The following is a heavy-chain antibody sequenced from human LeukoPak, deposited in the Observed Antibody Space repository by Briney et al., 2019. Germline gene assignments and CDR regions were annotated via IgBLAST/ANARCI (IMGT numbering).Heavy chain of an antibody. CDR3: TRVTAPLHYYDSSGYYN. CDR1: GFTFSSYE. CDR2: IRSNAYGGTT. Sequence: SGGSLRLSCAASGFTFSSYEMNWVRQAPGKGLEWVGFIRSNAYGGTTEYAASVKGRFTISRDDSKSIAYLQMNSLKTEDTAVYYCTRVTAPLHYYDSSGYYNWGQGTLVTVSS. V-gene: IGHV3-49*04. J-gene: IGHJ4*02. D-gene: IGHD3-22*01.